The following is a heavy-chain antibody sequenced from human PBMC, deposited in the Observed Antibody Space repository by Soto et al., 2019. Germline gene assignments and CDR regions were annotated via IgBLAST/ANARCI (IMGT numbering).Heavy chain of an antibody. CDR1: GFIFSNYA. CDR3: ARRVGCAVVWYYDL. Sequence: EEQLLESGGGVVQRGGSLRLSCAASGFIFSNYAMTWVRQAPGKGLEWVSRISGRGGSTYYADSVKGRLTMSRDNSKNTLYLQMNSLSAEDTAIYYCARRVGCAVVWYYDLWGRGTLVTV. J-gene: IGHJ2*01. CDR2: ISGRGGST. D-gene: IGHD2-21*01. V-gene: IGHV3-23*01.